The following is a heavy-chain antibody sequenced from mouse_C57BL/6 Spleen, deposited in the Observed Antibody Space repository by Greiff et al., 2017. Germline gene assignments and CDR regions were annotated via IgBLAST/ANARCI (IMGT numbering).Heavy chain of an antibody. V-gene: IGHV1-62-2*01. D-gene: IGHD6-1*01. J-gene: IGHJ4*01. CDR3: ARHESQRGYAMDY. CDR1: GYTFTEYT. CDR2: FYPGSGSI. Sequence: QVQLQQSGAELVKPGASVKLSCKASGYTFTEYTIHWVKQRSGPGLAWIGWFYPGSGSITYNEKFKDKATLTADKSSSTVYMELRRWTSEDSAVEVWARHESQRGYAMDYWGQGTSVTVSS.